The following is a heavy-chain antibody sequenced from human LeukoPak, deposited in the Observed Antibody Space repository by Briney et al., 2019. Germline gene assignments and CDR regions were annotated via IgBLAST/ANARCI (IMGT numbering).Heavy chain of an antibody. D-gene: IGHD2-2*01. CDR3: AKGGRYCSSTSCSNYYYYYYMDV. J-gene: IGHJ6*03. CDR2: INHSGST. Sequence: PSETLSLTCAVYGGSFSGYYWSWIRQPPGKGLEWIGEINHSGSTNYNPSLKRRVTISVDTSKNQFSLKLSSVTAADTAVYYCAKGGRYCSSTSCSNYYYYYYMDVWGKGTTVTVSS. CDR1: GGSFSGYY. V-gene: IGHV4-34*01.